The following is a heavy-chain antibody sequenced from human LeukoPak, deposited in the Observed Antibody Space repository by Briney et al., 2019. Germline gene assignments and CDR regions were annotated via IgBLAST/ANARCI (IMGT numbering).Heavy chain of an antibody. J-gene: IGHJ3*02. Sequence: GGSLRLSCAASGFTFSSYWMSWVRQAPGKGLEGVSVIYSGGSTYYADSVKGRFTISRDNSKNTLYLQMNSLRAEDTAVYYCASRYCGGDCYGFDAFDIWGQGTMVTVSS. CDR1: GFTFSSYW. D-gene: IGHD2-21*02. CDR3: ASRYCGGDCYGFDAFDI. CDR2: IYSGGST. V-gene: IGHV3-66*01.